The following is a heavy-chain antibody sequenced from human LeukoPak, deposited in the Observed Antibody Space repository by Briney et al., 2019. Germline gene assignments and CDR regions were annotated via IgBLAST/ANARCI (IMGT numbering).Heavy chain of an antibody. D-gene: IGHD3-22*01. Sequence: GGSLRLSCAASGLTVSSYSTNWVRQAPGKGLEWVSVISDNGGSTYYADSVQGRFTISRDNSKNTLYLQMNSLRAEDTVIYYCVKDYSSGYYYFDYWGQGTLVTVSS. CDR1: GLTVSSYS. CDR2: ISDNGGST. V-gene: IGHV3-23*01. J-gene: IGHJ4*02. CDR3: VKDYSSGYYYFDY.